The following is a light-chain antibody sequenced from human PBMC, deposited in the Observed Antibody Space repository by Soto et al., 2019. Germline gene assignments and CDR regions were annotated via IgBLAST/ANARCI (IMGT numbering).Light chain of an antibody. CDR1: SSNIGSNY. Sequence: QSVLTQPPSASGTPGQRVTISCSGSSSNIGSNYVYWYQQLPGTAPKLLIYRNNQRPSGVPDQFSGSKSGTSASLAISGLRSEDEADYYCAAWDDSHYVLRTGTKVTVL. CDR2: RNN. CDR3: AAWDDSHYV. J-gene: IGLJ1*01. V-gene: IGLV1-47*01.